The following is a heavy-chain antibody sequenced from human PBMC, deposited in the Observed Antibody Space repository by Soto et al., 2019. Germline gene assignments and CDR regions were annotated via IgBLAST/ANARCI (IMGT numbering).Heavy chain of an antibody. CDR2: IFIDGTT. Sequence: GGSLRLSCATSGFSVRSSQMSWVRQAPGKGLEWVSLIFIDGTTHYGVSVKGQVTISADKSISTAYLQWSSLKASDTAMYFCARRARGNWAFDYWGQGTLVTVSS. J-gene: IGHJ4*02. CDR1: GFSVRSSQ. CDR3: ARRARGNWAFDY. D-gene: IGHD3-16*01. V-gene: IGHV3-53*01.